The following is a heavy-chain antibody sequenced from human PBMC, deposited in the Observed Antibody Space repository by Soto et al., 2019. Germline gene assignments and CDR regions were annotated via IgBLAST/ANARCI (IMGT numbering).Heavy chain of an antibody. CDR3: ARDRSVDTAMAGMDV. Sequence: SVKVSCKASGGTFSSHAISWVRQAPGQGLEWMGGIIPIFGTANYAQKFQGRVTITADESTSTAYMELSSLRSEDTAVYYCARDRSVDTAMAGMDVWGQGTTVTVSS. CDR1: GGTFSSHA. V-gene: IGHV1-69*13. D-gene: IGHD5-18*01. CDR2: IIPIFGTA. J-gene: IGHJ6*02.